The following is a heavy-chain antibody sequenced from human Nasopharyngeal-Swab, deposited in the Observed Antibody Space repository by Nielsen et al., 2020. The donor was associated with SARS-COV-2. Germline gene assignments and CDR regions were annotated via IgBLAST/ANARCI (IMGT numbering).Heavy chain of an antibody. J-gene: IGHJ4*02. CDR2: IWYDGSNK. Sequence: GGSLRLSCAASGFTFSSYGMRWVRQAPGKGLEWVAVIWYDGSNKYYADSVKGRFTISRDNSKNTLYLQMNSLRAEDTAVYYCARERDYGDYAVFDYWGQGTLVTVSS. D-gene: IGHD4-17*01. V-gene: IGHV3-33*01. CDR1: GFTFSSYG. CDR3: ARERDYGDYAVFDY.